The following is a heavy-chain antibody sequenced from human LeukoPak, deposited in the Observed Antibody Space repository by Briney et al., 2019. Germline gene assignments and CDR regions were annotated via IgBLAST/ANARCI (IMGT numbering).Heavy chain of an antibody. CDR1: GFTFSDYY. J-gene: IGHJ4*02. D-gene: IGHD3-3*01. CDR3: ARDPITICGVAVGHYFDY. Sequence: PGGSLRLSCAASGFTFSDYYMSWIRQAPGKGLEWVSYISSSGSTIYYADSVKGRFTISRDNAKNSLYLQMNSLRAEDTAVYYCARDPITICGVAVGHYFDYWGQGTLVTVSS. V-gene: IGHV3-11*04. CDR2: ISSSGSTI.